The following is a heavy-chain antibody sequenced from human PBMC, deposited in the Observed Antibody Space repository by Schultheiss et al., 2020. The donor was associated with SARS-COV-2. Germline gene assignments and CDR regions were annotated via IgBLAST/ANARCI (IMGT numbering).Heavy chain of an antibody. J-gene: IGHJ5*02. V-gene: IGHV3-66*03. CDR3: ARDVEDSSGWHSAGWFDP. CDR1: GFTVSSNY. D-gene: IGHD6-19*01. CDR2: IYSCGST. Sequence: GGSLRLSCAASGFTVSSNYMSWVRQAPGKGLEWVSVIYSCGSTYYADSVKGRFTISRDNSKNTLYLQMNSLRAEDTAVYYCARDVEDSSGWHSAGWFDPWGQGTLVTVSS.